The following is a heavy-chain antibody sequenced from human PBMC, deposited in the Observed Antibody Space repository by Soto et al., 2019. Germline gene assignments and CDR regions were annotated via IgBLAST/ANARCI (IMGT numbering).Heavy chain of an antibody. CDR2: INHSGST. CDR1: GGSFSGYY. Sequence: LSLTCAVYGGSFSGYYWSWIRQPPGKGLEWIGEINHSGSTNYNPSLKSRVTISVDTSKNQFSLKLSSVTAADTAVYYCGRVNDYGDYGLDYWGQGTLVTVSS. D-gene: IGHD4-17*01. V-gene: IGHV4-34*01. CDR3: GRVNDYGDYGLDY. J-gene: IGHJ4*02.